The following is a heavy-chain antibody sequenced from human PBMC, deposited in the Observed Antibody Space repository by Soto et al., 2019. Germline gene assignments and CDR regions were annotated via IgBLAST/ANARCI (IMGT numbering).Heavy chain of an antibody. Sequence: GSLRLSCAASGFTFSSYAMSWVRQAPGKGLEWVSAISGSGGSTYYADSVKGRFTISRDNSKNTLYLQMNSLRAEDTAVYYCAKGNYDSSGYYPSHFDYWGQGTLVTVSS. J-gene: IGHJ4*02. CDR2: ISGSGGST. CDR3: AKGNYDSSGYYPSHFDY. V-gene: IGHV3-23*01. CDR1: GFTFSSYA. D-gene: IGHD3-22*01.